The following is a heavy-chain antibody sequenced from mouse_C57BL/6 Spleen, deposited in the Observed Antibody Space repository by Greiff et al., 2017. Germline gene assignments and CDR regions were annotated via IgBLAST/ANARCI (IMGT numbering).Heavy chain of an antibody. V-gene: IGHV1-64*01. CDR3: ARESYYGYDGGFAY. Sequence: QVQLQQPGAELVKPGASVKLSCKASGYTFTSYWMHWVKQRPGQGLEWIGMIHPNSGSTNYNEKFKSKATLTVDKSSSTAYMQLSSLTSEDSAVYYCARESYYGYDGGFAYWGQGTLVTVSA. J-gene: IGHJ3*01. D-gene: IGHD2-2*01. CDR1: GYTFTSYW. CDR2: IHPNSGST.